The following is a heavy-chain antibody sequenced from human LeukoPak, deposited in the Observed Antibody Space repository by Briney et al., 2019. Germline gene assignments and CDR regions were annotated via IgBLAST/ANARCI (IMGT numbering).Heavy chain of an antibody. CDR3: ARDSPRELVHLYYYYYMYV. CDR2: IYTSGRA. J-gene: IGHJ6*03. V-gene: IGHV4-4*07. D-gene: IGHD6-6*01. CDR1: GGSISTYY. Sequence: TSEPLSLTCTVSGGSISTYYWSWIRQPAGKGLEWMGRIYTSGRANYNPSLTSRVTMSVDTSKYQLSPKRTSLTSADTAVYYCARDSPRELVHLYYYYYMYVCGKGATVTVSS.